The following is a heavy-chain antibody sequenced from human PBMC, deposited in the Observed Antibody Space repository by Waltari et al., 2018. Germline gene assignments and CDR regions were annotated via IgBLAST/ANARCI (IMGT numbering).Heavy chain of an antibody. CDR1: GFTFDDYA. V-gene: IGHV3-9*01. J-gene: IGHJ6*02. CDR2: ISWNSGSI. Sequence: EVQLVESGGGLVQPGRSLRLSCAASGFTFDDYAMHWVRQAPGKGLEWVSGISWNSGSIGYADSGKGRFTSSRDNAKNSLYLQMNSLRAEDTALYYCAKDRGPVGGDLEDYYYYGMDVWGQGTTVTVSS. CDR3: AKDRGPVGGDLEDYYYYGMDV. D-gene: IGHD2-21*01.